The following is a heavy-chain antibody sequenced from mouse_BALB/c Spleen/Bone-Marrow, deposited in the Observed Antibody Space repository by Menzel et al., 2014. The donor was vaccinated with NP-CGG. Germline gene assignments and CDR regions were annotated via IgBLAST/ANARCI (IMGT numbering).Heavy chain of an antibody. CDR2: IRNKANGYTT. Sequence: EVMLVESGGGLVQPGGFLRLSCATSGFTFTDHYMSWVRQPLGKALEWLGFIRNKANGYTTEYSASVKGRFTISRDNSQSIVYLQMNTLRAEDSATYYCARDYLYYYDYWGQGTTLTVPS. V-gene: IGHV7-3*02. J-gene: IGHJ2*01. CDR3: ARDYLYYYDY. D-gene: IGHD2-1*01. CDR1: GFTFTDHY.